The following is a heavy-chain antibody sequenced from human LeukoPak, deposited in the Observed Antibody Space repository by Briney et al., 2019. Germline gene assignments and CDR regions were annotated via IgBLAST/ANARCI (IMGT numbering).Heavy chain of an antibody. CDR3: AREYGDLDY. CDR1: GGSISGFY. V-gene: IGHV4-4*07. D-gene: IGHD4-17*01. J-gene: IGHJ4*02. CDR2: INPSGGT. Sequence: SETLSLTCTVSGGSISGFYWSWIPQPAGKGLEWIGRINPSGGTNYNPSLKSRVTMSTDTSSNKFSLNLRSVTAADTAVYYCAREYGDLDYWGRGTLVTVSS.